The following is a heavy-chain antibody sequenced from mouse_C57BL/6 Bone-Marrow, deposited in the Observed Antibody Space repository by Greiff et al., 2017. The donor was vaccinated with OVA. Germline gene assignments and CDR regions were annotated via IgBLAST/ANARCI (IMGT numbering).Heavy chain of an antibody. V-gene: IGHV1-82*01. J-gene: IGHJ1*03. Sequence: QVQLQQSGPELVKPGASVKISCKASGYAFSSSWMNWVKQRPGKGLEWIGRIYPGDGDTNYNGKFKGKATLTADKSSSTAYMQLSSLTSEDSAVYFCARVGSRGPYFDVWGTGTTVTVSS. CDR2: IYPGDGDT. CDR3: ARVGSRGPYFDV. CDR1: GYAFSSSW. D-gene: IGHD1-1*01.